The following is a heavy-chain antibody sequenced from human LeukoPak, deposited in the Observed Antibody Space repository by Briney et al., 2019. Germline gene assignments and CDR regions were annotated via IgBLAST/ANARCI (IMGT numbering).Heavy chain of an antibody. Sequence: GGSLRLSCAASGFTVSNNFVTWVRQAPGKGLEWVSIIYSGGGTDYADSVKGRFTISRDNSKNTVYLQMNSLRAEDTAVYHCARKSLAIAAAGTFFGSWGQGTLVTVSS. CDR3: ARKSLAIAAAGTFFGS. D-gene: IGHD6-13*01. V-gene: IGHV3-53*01. CDR1: GFTVSNNF. J-gene: IGHJ5*02. CDR2: IYSGGGT.